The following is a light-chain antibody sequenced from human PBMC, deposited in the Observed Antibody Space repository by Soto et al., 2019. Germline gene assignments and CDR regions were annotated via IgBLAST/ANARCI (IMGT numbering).Light chain of an antibody. Sequence: EVVMTQSPATLSLSPANTVTLSCRANQTITSNLAWYQQKPGQAPRLLIYGASTRATGIPVRFSGSGSGTEFTLTISSLQSEDFAVYYCQQYGSSPWTFGQGTKVDIK. CDR1: QTITSN. V-gene: IGKV3-15*01. CDR3: QQYGSSPWT. CDR2: GAS. J-gene: IGKJ1*01.